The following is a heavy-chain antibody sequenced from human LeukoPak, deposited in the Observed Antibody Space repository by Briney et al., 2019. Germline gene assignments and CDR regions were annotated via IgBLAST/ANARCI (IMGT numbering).Heavy chain of an antibody. Sequence: SVKVSCKASGYTFTTHGFVWVRQAPGRGLEWMGWISAYNGNTNYAQKFQGRVTMTTDTSTNTAYLDLRSLRSDDTAVYFCARASIIVPAANAFDYWGQGTLVTVSS. V-gene: IGHV1-18*01. CDR3: ARASIIVPAANAFDY. CDR1: GYTFTTHG. J-gene: IGHJ4*02. CDR2: ISAYNGNT. D-gene: IGHD2-2*01.